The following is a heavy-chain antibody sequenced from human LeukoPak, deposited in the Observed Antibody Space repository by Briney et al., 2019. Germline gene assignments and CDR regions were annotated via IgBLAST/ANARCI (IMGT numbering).Heavy chain of an antibody. D-gene: IGHD1-26*01. V-gene: IGHV4-39*01. CDR2: LYYSGST. CDR3: ARQSVGATPYWYFDL. J-gene: IGHJ2*01. CDR1: PLSFCTCTHG. Sequence: SESLSLTFTTSPLSFCTCTHGSCWIRQHPGKGLEWVGSLYYSGSTYYNPSLKTRVTISLDTSKNQFSLKVTSVTTADTVVYYCARQSVGATPYWYFDLWGRGTLVTVSS.